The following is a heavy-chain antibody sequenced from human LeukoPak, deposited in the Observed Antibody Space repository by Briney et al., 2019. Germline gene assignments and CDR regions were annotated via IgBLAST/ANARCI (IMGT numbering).Heavy chain of an antibody. D-gene: IGHD3-22*01. V-gene: IGHV4-4*07. Sequence: SSETLSLTCTVSGGSISSYYWSWIRQPAGKGLEGIGRIYTSGSTNYNPSLKSRVTKSVDTSKNQFSLKLSSVTAADTAVYYCARDLASSGYLDWGQGTLVTVSS. CDR3: ARDLASSGYLD. CDR1: GGSISSYY. J-gene: IGHJ4*02. CDR2: IYTSGST.